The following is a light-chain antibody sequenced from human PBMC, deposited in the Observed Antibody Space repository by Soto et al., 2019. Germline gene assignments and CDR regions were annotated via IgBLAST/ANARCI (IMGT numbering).Light chain of an antibody. V-gene: IGKV1-9*01. CDR1: QDLRRF. Sequence: IQCTQSPSSLPGSMGDRVTITCRSSQDLRRFLAWYQQKPGKAPNLLIYAASSLQSGVPSRFSGSGSGTDFTLTISSLQPEDFATYCCQQLNSYPLTFGQGRRLEIK. CDR2: AAS. J-gene: IGKJ5*01. CDR3: QQLNSYPLT.